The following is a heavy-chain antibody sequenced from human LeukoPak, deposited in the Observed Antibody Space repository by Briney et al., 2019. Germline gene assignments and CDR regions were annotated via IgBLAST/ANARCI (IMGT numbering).Heavy chain of an antibody. J-gene: IGHJ4*02. CDR2: ISGSDDGT. V-gene: IGHV3-23*01. D-gene: IGHD1-26*01. CDR3: AKDSGVWWTPTGSWDYFDY. CDR1: GFTFSTYA. Sequence: PGGSLRLSCAASGFTFSTYAMSWVRQIPGKGLEWVSAISGSDDGTYYADSVKGRFTISRDNSKNTLYLQMNSLRAEDTAVYYCAKDSGVWWTPTGSWDYFDYWGQGTLVTVSS.